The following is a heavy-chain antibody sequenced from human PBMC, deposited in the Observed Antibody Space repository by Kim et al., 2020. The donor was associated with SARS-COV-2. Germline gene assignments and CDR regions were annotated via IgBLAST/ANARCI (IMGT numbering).Heavy chain of an antibody. J-gene: IGHJ4*02. D-gene: IGHD1-26*01. CDR3: AKRIGYQQGYFDY. V-gene: IGHV3-30*02. Sequence: YAESGKGRFTISRYNSKDTLDLQMNSLSAEETAVYYCAKRIGYQQGYFDYWGQGTLVTVSS.